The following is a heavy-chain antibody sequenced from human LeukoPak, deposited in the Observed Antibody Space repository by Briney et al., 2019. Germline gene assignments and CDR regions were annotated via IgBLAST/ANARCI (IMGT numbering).Heavy chain of an antibody. J-gene: IGHJ6*02. CDR3: ARDFGGV. D-gene: IGHD2-15*01. CDR2: IYSGGST. V-gene: IGHV3-66*01. CDR1: GLTFSNAW. Sequence: GGSLRLSCVASGLTFSNAWMSWVRQAPGKGLEWVSVIYSGGSTYYADSVKGRFTISRDNSKNTLYLQMNSLRAEDTAVYYCARDFGGVWGQGTTVTVSS.